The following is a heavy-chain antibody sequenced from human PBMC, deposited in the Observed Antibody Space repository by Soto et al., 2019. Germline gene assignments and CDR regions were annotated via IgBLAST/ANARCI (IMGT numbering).Heavy chain of an antibody. V-gene: IGHV4-39*01. J-gene: IGHJ3*02. D-gene: IGHD3-10*01. CDR3: AGGRALWFWELLQMDAFDI. Sequence: QLQLQESGPGLVKPSETLSLTCTVSGGSISSSSYYWGWIRQPPGKGLEWIGSIYYSGSTYYNPSLTSRVTISVDTSKNQCSLRLSSVTAADTAVYYCAGGRALWFWELLQMDAFDIWGQGTMVTVSS. CDR1: GGSISSSSYY. CDR2: IYYSGST.